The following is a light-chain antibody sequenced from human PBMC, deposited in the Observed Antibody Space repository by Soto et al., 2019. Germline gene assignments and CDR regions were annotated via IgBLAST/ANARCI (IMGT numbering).Light chain of an antibody. V-gene: IGKV3-20*01. CDR1: QSVSSSY. CDR3: QQYGSSRT. Sequence: EMVLTQSPGTLSLSPGERATLSCRASQSVSSSYLAWYQQKPGQAPRLLIYGASSRATGIPDRFSGSGSGTDFTLTISRLEPEDFAVYYCQQYGSSRTFDQGTKLEIK. J-gene: IGKJ2*02. CDR2: GAS.